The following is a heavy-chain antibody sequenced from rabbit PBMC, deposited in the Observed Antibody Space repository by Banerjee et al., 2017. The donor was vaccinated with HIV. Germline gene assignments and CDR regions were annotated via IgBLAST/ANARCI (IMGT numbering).Heavy chain of an antibody. CDR3: ATDRYAGVIGWNFGL. J-gene: IGHJ4*01. CDR2: INSNTGNT. V-gene: IGHV1S40*01. Sequence: VRQAPGKGLEWIACINSNTGNTVYASWAKGPFTISKTSSTTVTLQMTSLTAADTATYFCATDRYAGVIGWNFGLWGPGTLVTVS. D-gene: IGHD4-2*01.